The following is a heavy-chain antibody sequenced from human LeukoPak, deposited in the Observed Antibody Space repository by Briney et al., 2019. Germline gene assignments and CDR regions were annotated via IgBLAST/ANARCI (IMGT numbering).Heavy chain of an antibody. CDR2: IDWDGDK. CDR1: GFSLSTSGMC. V-gene: IGHV2-70*16. CDR3: ARTRRRGYGDPYYFDY. J-gene: IGHJ4*02. D-gene: IGHD4-17*01. Sequence: SGPVLFKPPAPLTLTSTFSGFSLSTSGMCVSWIRQPPGKALEWLAPIDWDGDKFYNTSLKTRLTISKDTSKNLVVLTMTNLDPVDTGTYYCARTRRRGYGDPYYFDYWGPGTLVTVSS.